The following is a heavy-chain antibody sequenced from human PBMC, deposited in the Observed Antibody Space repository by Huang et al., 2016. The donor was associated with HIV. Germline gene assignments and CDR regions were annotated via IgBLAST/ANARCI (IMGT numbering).Heavy chain of an antibody. V-gene: IGHV1-18*01. CDR2: ISVYNGNT. D-gene: IGHD5-18*01. J-gene: IGHJ6*03. CDR1: GYTFSSFG. CDR3: ARGGGIQLWLLGYYYMDV. Sequence: QVQLVQSGAEVKKPGASVKVSCKASGYTFSSFGSIWVRPAPGQGLEWGGSISVYNGNTKFAQKFQCRLTMTTDTSTSTAYMELRSLRSDDTAVYYCARGGGIQLWLLGYYYMDVWGNGTTVTVSS.